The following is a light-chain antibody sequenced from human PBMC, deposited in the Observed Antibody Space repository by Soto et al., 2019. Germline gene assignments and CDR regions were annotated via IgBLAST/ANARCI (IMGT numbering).Light chain of an antibody. CDR3: SSYAGSNNLGV. CDR2: EVS. Sequence: QSALTQPASVSGSPGQSITISCTGTSSDVGGHKYVSWYQQHPGKAPKLVIYEVSKRPSGVPDRFSGSKSGNTASLTVSGLQAEDEADYYCSSYAGSNNLGVFGGGTKVTVL. V-gene: IGLV2-8*01. J-gene: IGLJ2*01. CDR1: SSDVGGHKY.